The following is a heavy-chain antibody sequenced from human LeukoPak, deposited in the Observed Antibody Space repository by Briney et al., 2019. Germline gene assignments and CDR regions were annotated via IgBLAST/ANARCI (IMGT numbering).Heavy chain of an antibody. D-gene: IGHD3-9*01. J-gene: IGHJ3*02. V-gene: IGHV3-13*01. CDR2: IGTAGDT. CDR3: ARLTGDDAFDI. Sequence: AGGSLRLSCAASGFTFSSYDMHWVRQATGKGLEWVSAIGTAGDTYCPGSVKGRFTISRENAKNSLYLQMNSLRAGDTAVYYCARLTGDDAFDIWGQGTMVTVSS. CDR1: GFTFSSYD.